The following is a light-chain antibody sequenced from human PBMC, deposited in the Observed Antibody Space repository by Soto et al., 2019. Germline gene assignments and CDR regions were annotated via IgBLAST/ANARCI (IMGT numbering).Light chain of an antibody. Sequence: DIQMTQSPSTLSASVGDRLTITCRASQTISSWLAWYQQKTGKAPKLMIYKASTLKSGVPSRFSGGGSGTEFTLNISSLQPDEFATYDCQHYNSYSEAVGLGTKVEIK. V-gene: IGKV1-5*03. CDR1: QTISSW. CDR2: KAS. CDR3: QHYNSYSEA. J-gene: IGKJ1*01.